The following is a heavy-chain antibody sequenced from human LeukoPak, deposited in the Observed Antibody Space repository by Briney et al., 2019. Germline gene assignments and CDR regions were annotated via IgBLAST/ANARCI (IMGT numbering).Heavy chain of an antibody. V-gene: IGHV4-59*08. J-gene: IGHJ4*02. Sequence: PSETLSLTCTVSGGSISSYYWSWIRQPPGKGLEWIGYIYYSGSTNYNPSLKSRVTISVDTSKNQFSLKLSSVTAADTAVYYCARHVLYYGSETWGQGTLVTVSS. CDR2: IYYSGST. CDR1: GGSISSYY. D-gene: IGHD3-10*01. CDR3: ARHVLYYGSET.